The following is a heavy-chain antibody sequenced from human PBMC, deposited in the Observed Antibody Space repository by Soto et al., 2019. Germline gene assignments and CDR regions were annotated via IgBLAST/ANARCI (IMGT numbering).Heavy chain of an antibody. V-gene: IGHV4-30-4*01. J-gene: IGHJ4*02. CDR1: GGSISIYDNY. CDR3: ARDPAGGWSGLDS. Sequence: QVQLQESGPGLVKPSQTLSLTCTVSGGSISIYDNYWSWIRQPPGKGLEWIGYIYYSGSTYYNPSLKSRVTILVDTSKNQYTLKLSSVTAADTAVYYCARDPAGGWSGLDSWGQGTLVTVSS. CDR2: IYYSGST. D-gene: IGHD3-3*01.